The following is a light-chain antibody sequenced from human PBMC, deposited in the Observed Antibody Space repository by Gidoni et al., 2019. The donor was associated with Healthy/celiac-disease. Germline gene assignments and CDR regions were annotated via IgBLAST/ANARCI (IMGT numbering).Light chain of an antibody. CDR2: GAS. J-gene: IGKJ2*01. CDR1: QSVSSN. V-gene: IGKV3-15*01. Sequence: EIVMTQSPATLSVSPGERATLSCRASQSVSSNLAWYQQKPGQAPRLLIYGASTRATGISARFSGSGSGTEFTLTISSLQSEDFAVYYCQQYNNWPSGYTFGQXTKLEIK. CDR3: QQYNNWPSGYT.